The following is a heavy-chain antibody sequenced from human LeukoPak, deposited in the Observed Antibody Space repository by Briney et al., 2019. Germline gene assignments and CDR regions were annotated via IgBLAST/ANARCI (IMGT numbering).Heavy chain of an antibody. J-gene: IGHJ4*02. Sequence: ASVKVSCKASGYTLTGYYMHWVRQAPGQGLEWMGWINPNSGGTNYAQKFQGRVTMTRDTSISTAYMELSRLRSDDTAVYYCARDLYSGYDEDYWGQGTLVTVSS. D-gene: IGHD5-12*01. CDR2: INPNSGGT. V-gene: IGHV1-2*02. CDR1: GYTLTGYY. CDR3: ARDLYSGYDEDY.